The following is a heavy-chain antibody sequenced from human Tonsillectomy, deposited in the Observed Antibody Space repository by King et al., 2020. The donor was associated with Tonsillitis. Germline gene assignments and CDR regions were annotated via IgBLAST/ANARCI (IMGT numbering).Heavy chain of an antibody. CDR3: ASGARHYDSSAYYNVHDY. CDR1: GGSFSDYY. Sequence: VQLQQWGAGLLKPSETLSLTCAVYGGSFSDYYWSWIRQPPGKGLEWIGEINHSGSTNYNPSLKSRVTISLDTSKNQFSLKLTSVTAADTAVFYCASGARHYDSSAYYNVHDYWGQGTLVTVSS. CDR2: INHSGST. V-gene: IGHV4-34*01. J-gene: IGHJ4*02. D-gene: IGHD3-22*01.